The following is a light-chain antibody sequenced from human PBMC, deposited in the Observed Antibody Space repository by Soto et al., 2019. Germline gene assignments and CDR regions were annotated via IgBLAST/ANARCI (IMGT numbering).Light chain of an antibody. V-gene: IGKV4-1*01. J-gene: IGKJ4*01. CDR1: QSLLFSSNKKNY. CDR3: QQFYSSPLT. Sequence: DIVMTQSPASLAVSLGERATINCKSSQSLLFSSNKKNYLAWYQQRPGQPPKLLIYWASSRESGVPDRFTGSGSGKDFPLSISSLQAEDVAVYYCQQFYSSPLTFGGGTKVEIK. CDR2: WAS.